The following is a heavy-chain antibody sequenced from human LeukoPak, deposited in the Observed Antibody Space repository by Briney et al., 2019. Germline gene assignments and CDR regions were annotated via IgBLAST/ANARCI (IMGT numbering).Heavy chain of an antibody. CDR3: ARSYYDSSGYLY. CDR2: FDPEDGET. V-gene: IGHV1-24*01. CDR1: GYTLTELS. J-gene: IGHJ4*02. D-gene: IGHD3-22*01. Sequence: ASVKVSCKVSGYTLTELSMHWVRQAPGKGLEWMGGFDPEDGETIYAQKFQGRVTMTEDTSTDTAYMELSSLRSDDTAVYYCARSYYDSSGYLYWGQGTLVTVSS.